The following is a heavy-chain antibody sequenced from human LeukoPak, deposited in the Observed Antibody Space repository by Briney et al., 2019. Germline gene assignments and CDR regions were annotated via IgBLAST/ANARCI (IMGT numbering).Heavy chain of an antibody. J-gene: IGHJ4*02. Sequence: KSSETLSLTCTVSGGSISTYYWTWIRQPPGKGLEWIGYIHNSVSTSKTSLKSRVTISVDTSKNQSSLKLSSVTAADTAVYYCARYGGYYFDYWGQGTLVTVSS. CDR2: IHNSVST. CDR3: ARYGGYYFDY. V-gene: IGHV4-59*08. D-gene: IGHD3-16*01. CDR1: GGSISTYY.